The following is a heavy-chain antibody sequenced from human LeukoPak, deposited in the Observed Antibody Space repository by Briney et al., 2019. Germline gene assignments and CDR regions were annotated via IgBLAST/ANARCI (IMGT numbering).Heavy chain of an antibody. D-gene: IGHD6-19*01. J-gene: IGHJ4*02. V-gene: IGHV3-7*01. CDR3: ARALGYSSGCGDY. CDR2: IKQDGSEK. Sequence: GGSLRLSCVASGFTASSYWMSWVRQAPGKGLEWVANIKQDGSEKYYVDSVKGRLTISRDNAKNSLYLQMNSLRAEDTAVYYCARALGYSSGCGDYWGQGTLVTVSS. CDR1: GFTASSYW.